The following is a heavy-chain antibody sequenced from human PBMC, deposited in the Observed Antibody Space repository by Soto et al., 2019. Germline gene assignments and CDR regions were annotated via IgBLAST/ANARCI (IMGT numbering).Heavy chain of an antibody. J-gene: IGHJ3*02. CDR3: TSRERVDAFDI. CDR1: GGTLISNA. D-gene: IGHD1-26*01. Sequence: QVQLVQSGAEVKKPGSSVKVSCKASGGTLISNAISWVRQAPGQGLEWLGGIIPILGPAIYAQKFQDRVTITADESTSTTYMELNSLRSEDAAVYYCTSRERVDAFDIWGQGTMVTVSS. V-gene: IGHV1-69*01. CDR2: IIPILGPA.